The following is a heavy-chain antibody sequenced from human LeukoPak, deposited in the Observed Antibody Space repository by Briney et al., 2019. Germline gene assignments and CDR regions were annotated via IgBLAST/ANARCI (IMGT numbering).Heavy chain of an antibody. CDR3: ARATSWDQRNFDWPHWYLDL. Sequence: SETLSLTCTVSGGSMSSHYWSWIRQPPGKGLEWIGYSYYTGSTNHHPSLKSRVTMSVDTSNNQFSLKLSSVTTADTAVYYCARATSWDQRNFDWPHWYLDLWGRGTLVTVSS. V-gene: IGHV4-59*11. CDR2: SYYTGST. J-gene: IGHJ2*01. CDR1: GGSMSSHY. D-gene: IGHD3-9*01.